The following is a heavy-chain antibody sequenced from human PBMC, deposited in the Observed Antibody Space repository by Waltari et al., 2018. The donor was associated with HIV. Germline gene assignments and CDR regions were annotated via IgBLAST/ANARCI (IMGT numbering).Heavy chain of an antibody. CDR1: GFMFSNYN. Sequence: EVQLVESGGGLVQPGGSLRLSCAASGFMFSNYNMNWVRQVPGKGPEWEEKVSTRSSTSYGAESVNGSFTVSGDDAENSVYLQRNILRGEDTATSYCARGGMPYAWGNHFDYWCQGTPLTVSS. CDR3: ARGGMPYAWGNHFDY. D-gene: IGHD3-16*01. V-gene: IGHV3-48*01. CDR2: VSTRSSTS. J-gene: IGHJ4*02.